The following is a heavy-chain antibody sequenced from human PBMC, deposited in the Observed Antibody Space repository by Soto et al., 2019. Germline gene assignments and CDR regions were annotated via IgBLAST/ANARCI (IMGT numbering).Heavy chain of an antibody. D-gene: IGHD3-3*01. CDR2: ISAYNGNT. J-gene: IGHJ3*02. CDR3: ARERLGVRPNDAFDI. V-gene: IGHV1-18*01. CDR1: GYTFTSYG. Sequence: ASVKVSCKASGYTFTSYGISWVRQAPGQGLEWMGWISAYNGNTNYAQKLQGRVTMTTDTSTSTAYMELRSLRSDDPAVYYCARERLGVRPNDAFDIWGQGTMVTVSS.